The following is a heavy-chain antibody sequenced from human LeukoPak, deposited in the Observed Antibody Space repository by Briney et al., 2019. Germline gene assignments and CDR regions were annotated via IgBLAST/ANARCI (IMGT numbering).Heavy chain of an antibody. CDR2: INAGNENT. Sequence: ASVKVSCKTSGYTFTSYAMHWVRQAPGQRLEWMGWINAGNENTAYSQKFQGRITITRDTYASTVYMELSSLRSEDTAVYYCARDYGQWQTPHYSGYWGQGTLVTVSS. CDR3: ARDYGQWQTPHYSGY. V-gene: IGHV1-3*01. CDR1: GYTFTSYA. D-gene: IGHD6-19*01. J-gene: IGHJ4*02.